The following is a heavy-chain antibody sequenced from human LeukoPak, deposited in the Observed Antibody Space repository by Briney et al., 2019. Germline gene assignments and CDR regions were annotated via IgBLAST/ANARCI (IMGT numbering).Heavy chain of an antibody. J-gene: IGHJ4*02. V-gene: IGHV6-1*01. CDR3: ARDQYSSGWYRFDY. CDR1: GDSVSSNSAA. D-gene: IGHD6-19*01. Sequence: SQTLSLTFAISGDSVSSNSAAWNRIRQSPSRGLEWLGRTYYRSKWYNDYAVSVKSRVTINPDTSKNQFSLQLNSVTPEDSAVYYCARDQYSSGWYRFDYWGQGTLVTVSS. CDR2: TYYRSKWYN.